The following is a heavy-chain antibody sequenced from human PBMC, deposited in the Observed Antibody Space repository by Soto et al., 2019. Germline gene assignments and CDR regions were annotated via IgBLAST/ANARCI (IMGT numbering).Heavy chain of an antibody. V-gene: IGHV3-30*18. CDR1: GFTFSTYG. CDR2: ISYDGSKK. Sequence: GGSLRLSCAVSGFTFSTYGMHWVRQVPGKGLEWVAVISYDGSKKYYADSVKGRFSISRDNSKNTLYLQMNSLRPEDTAVYYCAKDLTDYDFWSGYHYWGQGTLVTVSS. J-gene: IGHJ4*02. CDR3: AKDLTDYDFWSGYHY. D-gene: IGHD3-3*01.